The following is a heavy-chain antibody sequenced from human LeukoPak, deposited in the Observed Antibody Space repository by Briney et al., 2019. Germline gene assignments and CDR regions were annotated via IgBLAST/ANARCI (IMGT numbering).Heavy chain of an antibody. CDR1: GYIISSYA. D-gene: IGHD2-2*01. V-gene: IGHV1-3*01. CDR3: ARATVIVPAARLDV. J-gene: IGHJ6*02. Sequence: ASVKVSCKVSGYIISSYAMHWVRQAPGQRLEWMGWINAGNGNTKYSQKFQDRVTITRDTSASTAYMELSSLGSGDTAVYYCARATVIVPAARLDVWGQGTTVIVSS. CDR2: INAGNGNT.